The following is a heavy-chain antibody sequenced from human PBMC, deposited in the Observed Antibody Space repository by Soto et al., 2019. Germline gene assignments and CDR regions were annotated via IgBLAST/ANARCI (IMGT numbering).Heavy chain of an antibody. CDR3: GKTSGWFNT. V-gene: IGHV3-23*01. Sequence: QLLQSAGGLVQPGGSLTLSCAASGFTFGTTDMSWVRKAPGGGLEWVSTIDGSGGITYYADSVNGRFTNSRDNSRNTVYLQMNSLSGDDTALYYCGKTSGWFNTWGQGAVVTVSS. J-gene: IGHJ5*02. CDR2: IDGSGGIT. D-gene: IGHD3-10*01. CDR1: GFTFGTTD.